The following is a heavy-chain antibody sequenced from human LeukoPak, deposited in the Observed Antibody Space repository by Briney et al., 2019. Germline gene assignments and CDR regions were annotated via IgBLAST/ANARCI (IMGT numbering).Heavy chain of an antibody. Sequence: PGGSLRLSCAASGFTFTSYAMGWVRPAPGKGLEWGSGICGSGANTYYADSVKGRFTISRDNFKKTLHLQMNSLRAEDTAIYYCAKGGPYYHGSGSYEGFDYWGQGTLVTVSS. CDR3: AKGGPYYHGSGSYEGFDY. CDR2: ICGSGANT. V-gene: IGHV3-23*01. CDR1: GFTFTSYA. J-gene: IGHJ4*02. D-gene: IGHD3-10*01.